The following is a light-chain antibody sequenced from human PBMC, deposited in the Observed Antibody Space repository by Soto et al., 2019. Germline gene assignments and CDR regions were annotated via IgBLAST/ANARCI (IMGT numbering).Light chain of an antibody. J-gene: IGKJ2*01. CDR3: QKYNIAPRP. CDR2: AAS. CDR1: QSISTY. V-gene: IGKV1-27*01. Sequence: DIMLTQSPTSRCASVGAKVTITCRASQSISTYLNWYQQKPGTAPKLLIYAASTLQSGVPSRFSGSGSGTDFTLTISSLQPEDVATYYCQKYNIAPRPFG.